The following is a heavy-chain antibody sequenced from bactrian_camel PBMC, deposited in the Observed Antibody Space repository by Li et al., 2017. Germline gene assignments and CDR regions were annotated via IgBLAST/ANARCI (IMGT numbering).Heavy chain of an antibody. CDR1: GYTYSSYC. D-gene: IGHD3*01. V-gene: IGHV3S67*01. Sequence: DVQLVESGGGSVQAGGSLRLSCAASGYTYSSYCMGWFRQAPGKERVLVAHIPNDGTTHYADSVKGRFTISRDNAKNILYLQMNSLKPDDTAMYYCASDRGTGPYWREVCATRPVEQYSYWGQRTQVTVS. J-gene: IGHJ4*01. CDR3: ASDRGTGPYWREVCATRPVEQYSY. CDR2: IPNDGTT.